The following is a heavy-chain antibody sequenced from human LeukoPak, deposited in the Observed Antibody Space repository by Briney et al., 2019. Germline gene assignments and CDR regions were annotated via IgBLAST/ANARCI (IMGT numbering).Heavy chain of an antibody. V-gene: IGHV3-74*01. J-gene: IGHJ3*02. CDR1: GFTFSSDW. CDR2: VSFDGRTT. CDR3: ARVTPGGSRQIDI. D-gene: IGHD2-2*01. Sequence: PGRSLRLSCAASGFTFSSDWMHWVRQAPGKGLVWVSRVSFDGRTTNYADSVKGRFTISRDNTKNTLYLQMNSLRADDTAVYYCARVTPGGSRQIDIWGQGTMVTVSS.